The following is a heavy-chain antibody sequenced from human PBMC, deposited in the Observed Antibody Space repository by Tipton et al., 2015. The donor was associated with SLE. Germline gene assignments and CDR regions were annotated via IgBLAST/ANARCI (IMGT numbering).Heavy chain of an antibody. CDR3: ARDHTPYYDFWSGYPWADSFAY. CDR1: GGSISSSSYY. CDR2: IYYSGST. V-gene: IGHV4-39*07. J-gene: IGHJ4*02. D-gene: IGHD3-3*01. Sequence: TLSLTCTVSGGSISSSSYYWGWIRQPPGKGLEWIGSIYYSGSTYYNPSLKSRVTISVDTAKNQFSLKLSSVTAADTAVYYCARDHTPYYDFWSGYPWADSFAYWGQGTLVTVSS.